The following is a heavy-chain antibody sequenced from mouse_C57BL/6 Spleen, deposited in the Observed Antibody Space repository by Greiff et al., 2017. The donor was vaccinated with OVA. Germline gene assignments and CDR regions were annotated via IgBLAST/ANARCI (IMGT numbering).Heavy chain of an antibody. Sequence: QVQLQQPGAELVMPGASVKLSCKASGYTFTSYWMHWVKQRPGQGLEWIGEIDPSDSYTNYNQKFKGKSTLTVDKSSSTAYMQRSSLTSEDSAVYYCARGSYYSNYVGYWGQGTTLTVSS. CDR2: IDPSDSYT. J-gene: IGHJ2*01. D-gene: IGHD2-5*01. V-gene: IGHV1-69*01. CDR3: ARGSYYSNYVGY. CDR1: GYTFTSYW.